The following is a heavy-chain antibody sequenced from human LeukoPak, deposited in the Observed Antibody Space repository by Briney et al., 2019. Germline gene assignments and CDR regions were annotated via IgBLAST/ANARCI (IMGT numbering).Heavy chain of an antibody. Sequence: TSETLSLTCAVYGGSFSRYYWSWIRQSPGKGLEWIAEIDHRGDTNYNPSVKSRVTISVDTSKNQSSLKVRSLSAADTAVYYCARGATISETGYFDFWGQGTLVAVSS. J-gene: IGHJ4*03. V-gene: IGHV4-34*01. D-gene: IGHD5-24*01. CDR3: ARGATISETGYFDF. CDR2: IDHRGDT. CDR1: GGSFSRYY.